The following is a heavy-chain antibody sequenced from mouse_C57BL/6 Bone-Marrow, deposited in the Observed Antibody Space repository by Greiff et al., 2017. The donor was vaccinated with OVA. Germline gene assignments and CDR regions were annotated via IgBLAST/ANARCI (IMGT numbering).Heavy chain of an antibody. D-gene: IGHD4-1*01. CDR3: AWTGSRWYFDV. J-gene: IGHJ1*03. Sequence: EVQVVESGGGLVKPGGSLKLSCAASGFTFSDYGMHWVRQAPEKGLEWVAYISSGSSTIYYADTVKGRFTISRDNAKNTLCLQMTSLRSEDTAMYYCAWTGSRWYFDVWGTGTTVTVSS. V-gene: IGHV5-17*01. CDR2: ISSGSSTI. CDR1: GFTFSDYG.